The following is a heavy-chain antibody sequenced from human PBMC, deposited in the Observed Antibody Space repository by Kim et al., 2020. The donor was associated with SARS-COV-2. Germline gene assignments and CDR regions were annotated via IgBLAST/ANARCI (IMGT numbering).Heavy chain of an antibody. J-gene: IGHJ2*01. Sequence: SETLSLTCSVSGGSISSGGYYWSWIRQHPGKGLEWLGYIYYTGSTYYNPSLTGRLTLSVDTSKNQFSLKVISVSVADTAVYYCARGSGGEYYGGR. CDR3: ARGSGGEYY. D-gene: IGHD2-21*01. CDR2: IYYTGST. V-gene: IGHV4-31*03. CDR1: GGSISSGGYY.